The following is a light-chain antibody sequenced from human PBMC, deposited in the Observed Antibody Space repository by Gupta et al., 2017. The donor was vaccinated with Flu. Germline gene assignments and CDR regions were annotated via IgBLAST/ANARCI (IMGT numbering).Light chain of an antibody. Sequence: GDRVTITCRASQSISSWLAWYQQKPGKAPKLLIYKASALKSGVPSRFSGSGSGTEFTLTISSLQPDDFATYYCQQYNSYLLTFGGGTKVEIK. V-gene: IGKV1-5*03. CDR3: QQYNSYLLT. CDR1: QSISSW. CDR2: KAS. J-gene: IGKJ4*01.